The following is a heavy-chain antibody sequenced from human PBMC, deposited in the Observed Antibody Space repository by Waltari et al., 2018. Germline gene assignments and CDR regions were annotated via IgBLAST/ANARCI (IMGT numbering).Heavy chain of an antibody. Sequence: DVQLLESGGGLVQPGGSLRLSCAAPGFPVSSYAMSWVRQAQGKGLGWVSVISGSGGKTYYADSVKGRFNISRDNSKNTMYVQIDSLRAEDTAIYYCAATPRSGADYLIFDHWGQGTLVTVSS. V-gene: IGHV3-23*01. J-gene: IGHJ4*02. CDR1: GFPVSSYA. D-gene: IGHD2-15*01. CDR3: AATPRSGADYLIFDH. CDR2: ISGSGGKT.